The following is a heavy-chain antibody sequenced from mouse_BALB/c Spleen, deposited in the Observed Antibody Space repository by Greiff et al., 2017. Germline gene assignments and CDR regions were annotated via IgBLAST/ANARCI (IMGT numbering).Heavy chain of an antibody. J-gene: IGHJ4*01. Sequence: VQLQQSGAELARPGASVKLSCKASGYTFTSYWMQWVKQRPGQGLEWIGAIYPGDGDTRYTQKFKGKATLTADKSSSTAYMQLSSLASEDSAVYYCAREDYDGYAMDYWGQGTSVTVSS. V-gene: IGHV1-87*01. CDR1: GYTFTSYW. CDR2: IYPGDGDT. D-gene: IGHD2-4*01. CDR3: AREDYDGYAMDY.